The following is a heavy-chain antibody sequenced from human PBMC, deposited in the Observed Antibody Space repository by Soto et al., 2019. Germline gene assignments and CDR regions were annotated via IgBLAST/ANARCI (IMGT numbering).Heavy chain of an antibody. CDR2: INAGNGNT. D-gene: IGHD1-7*01. CDR3: AGTTETYYYYYGRDV. J-gene: IGHJ6*02. CDR1: GYTFTSYA. V-gene: IGHV1-3*01. Sequence: ASVKVSCKASGYTFTSYAMHCVRQATGQRLEWMGWINAGNGNTKYSQKFQGRVTITRDTSASTAYMELSSLRSEDTAVYYCAGTTETYYYYYGRDVWGQGTTVTVSS.